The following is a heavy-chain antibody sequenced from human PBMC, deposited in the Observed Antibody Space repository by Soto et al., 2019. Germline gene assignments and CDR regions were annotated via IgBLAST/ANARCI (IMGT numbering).Heavy chain of an antibody. CDR1: GFTFSSYA. CDR3: ARDRWVVGAREKFDY. Sequence: GGSLRLSCAASGFTFSSYAMHWVRQAPGKGLEWVAVISYDGSNKYYADSVKGRFTISRDNSKNTLYLQMNSLRAEDTAVYYCARDRWVVGAREKFDYWGQGTLLTVSS. CDR2: ISYDGSNK. V-gene: IGHV3-30-3*01. D-gene: IGHD1-26*01. J-gene: IGHJ4*02.